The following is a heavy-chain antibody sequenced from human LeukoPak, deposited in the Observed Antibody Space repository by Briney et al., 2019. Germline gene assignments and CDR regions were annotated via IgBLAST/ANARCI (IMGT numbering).Heavy chain of an antibody. Sequence: GGSLRLSCAASGFSFNTYAMSWVRQAPGKGLEWVSGISGNGVNIYYADSVKGRFTISRDNSKNTLYLQMNSLRAEDTAVYYCAKPICSTTICYRCFDFWGQGSPVTVSS. CDR1: GFSFNTYA. V-gene: IGHV3-23*01. CDR3: AKPICSTTICYRCFDF. J-gene: IGHJ4*02. CDR2: ISGNGVNI. D-gene: IGHD2-2*01.